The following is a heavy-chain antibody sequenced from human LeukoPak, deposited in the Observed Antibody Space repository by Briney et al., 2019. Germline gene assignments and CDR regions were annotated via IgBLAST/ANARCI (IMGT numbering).Heavy chain of an antibody. V-gene: IGHV4-39*07. J-gene: IGHJ5*02. Sequence: SETLSLTCTVSGGSISSSSYYWGWIRQPPGKGLEWIGSIYYSGSTYYNPSLKSRVTISVDTSKNQFSLKVISVTAADTAVYYCARDVIAAAGSFDPWGQGTLVTVSS. CDR1: GGSISSSSYY. CDR2: IYYSGST. CDR3: ARDVIAAAGSFDP. D-gene: IGHD6-13*01.